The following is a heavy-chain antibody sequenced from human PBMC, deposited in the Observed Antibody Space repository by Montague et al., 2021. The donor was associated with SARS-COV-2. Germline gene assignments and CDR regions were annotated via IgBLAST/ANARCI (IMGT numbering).Heavy chain of an antibody. J-gene: IGHJ6*02. CDR1: GFIFSNYA. CDR2: ISYDGSNK. Sequence: SLRLSCAASGFIFSNYAMSWVRQAPGKGLEWVAVISYDGSNKYYADSVKGRFTISRDNSKNTLYLQMNSLRAEDTAVYYCARELADYGMDVWGQGTTVTVSS. V-gene: IGHV3-30-3*01. CDR3: ARELADYGMDV.